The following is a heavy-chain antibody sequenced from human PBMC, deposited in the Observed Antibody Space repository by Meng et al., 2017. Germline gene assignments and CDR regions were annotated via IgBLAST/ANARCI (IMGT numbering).Heavy chain of an antibody. J-gene: IGHJ4*02. D-gene: IGHD1-26*01. Sequence: GESLKISCAASGFTFSSYAMSWVRQAPGKGLEWVSAISGSGGSTYYADSVKGRFTISRDNSKNTLYLQMNSRRAEDTAVYYCAKGGVGATRGGDYWGQGTLVTVSS. CDR2: ISGSGGST. CDR1: GFTFSSYA. V-gene: IGHV3-23*01. CDR3: AKGGVGATRGGDY.